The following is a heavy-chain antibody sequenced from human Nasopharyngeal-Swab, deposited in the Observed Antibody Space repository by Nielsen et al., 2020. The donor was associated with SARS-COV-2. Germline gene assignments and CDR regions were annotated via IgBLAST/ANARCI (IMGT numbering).Heavy chain of an antibody. D-gene: IGHD1-26*01. CDR3: AKDGSYWFDY. CDR1: GFTFSSYG. V-gene: IGHV3-30*18. CDR2: ISYDGSNK. Sequence: GESLKISCAASGFTFSSYGMHWVRQAPGKGLEWVAVISYDGSNKYYADSVKGRFTTSRDNSKNTLYLQMNSLRAEDTAVYYCAKDGSYWFDYWGQGTLVTVSS. J-gene: IGHJ4*02.